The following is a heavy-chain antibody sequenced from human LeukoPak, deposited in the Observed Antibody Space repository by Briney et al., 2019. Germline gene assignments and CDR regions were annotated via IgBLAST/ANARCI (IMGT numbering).Heavy chain of an antibody. CDR3: AKPFIVGATGYYYYYMDV. CDR1: GFSFSRYA. CDR2: ISGSGGTT. V-gene: IGHV3-23*01. D-gene: IGHD1-26*01. Sequence: GGSLRLSCAGSGFSFSRYAMSWVRQAPGKGLEWVSAISGSGGTTHYADSVKGRFTISRDNSKNTLYLQMNSLRVEDTAVYYCAKPFIVGATGYYYYYMDVWGKGTTVTVAS. J-gene: IGHJ6*03.